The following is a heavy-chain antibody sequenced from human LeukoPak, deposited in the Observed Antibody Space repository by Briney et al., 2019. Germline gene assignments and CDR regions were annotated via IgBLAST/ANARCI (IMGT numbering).Heavy chain of an antibody. CDR3: TATYYYGSGTY. Sequence: GGSLRLSCSGSGFAFSGFAMGWVRQAPGEGLEWGGRVKSKTDGGTTDYAEAVKGRFTIARDDSKNTLYLQMKSLKPEDTAVYYCTATYYYGSGTYWGQGTLVTVSS. V-gene: IGHV3-15*01. CDR2: VKSKTDGGTT. CDR1: GFAFSGFA. J-gene: IGHJ4*02. D-gene: IGHD3-10*01.